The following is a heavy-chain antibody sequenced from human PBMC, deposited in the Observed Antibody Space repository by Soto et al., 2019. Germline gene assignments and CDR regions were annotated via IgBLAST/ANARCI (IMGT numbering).Heavy chain of an antibody. Sequence: QLHLVQSGAVVKKPGASVTVSCSASGYPVTAYYMHWVRQAPGRGLEWMGGINPATGAAKYTQTFEGRVTMTRATSTSTDFMELSGLTSQDTAVFLCARGGGVGVAGSAAFDMWGQGTLVTVSS. J-gene: IGHJ3*02. CDR2: INPATGAA. V-gene: IGHV1-2*02. D-gene: IGHD3-3*01. CDR3: ARGGGVGVAGSAAFDM. CDR1: GYPVTAYY.